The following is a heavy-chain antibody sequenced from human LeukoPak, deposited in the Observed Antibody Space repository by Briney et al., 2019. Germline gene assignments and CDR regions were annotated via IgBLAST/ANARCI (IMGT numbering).Heavy chain of an antibody. CDR1: GGSISSGSYY. J-gene: IGHJ5*02. V-gene: IGHV4-39*07. CDR2: IYYSGST. Sequence: SETLSLTCTVSGGSISSGSYYWGWIRQPPGKGLEWIGSIYYSGSTNYNPSLKSRVTISVDTSKNQFSLKLSSVTAADTAVYYCARDHRTMVRMSSYNWFDPWGQGTLVTVSS. CDR3: ARDHRTMVRMSSYNWFDP. D-gene: IGHD3-10*01.